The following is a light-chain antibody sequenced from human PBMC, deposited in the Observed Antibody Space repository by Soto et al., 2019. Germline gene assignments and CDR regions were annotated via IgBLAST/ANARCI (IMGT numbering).Light chain of an antibody. CDR2: LEGSGSY. CDR3: ETWDSNTRV. J-gene: IGLJ3*02. CDR1: SGHSSYI. Sequence: QSVLTQSSSASASLGSSVKLTCTLSSGHSSYIIAWHQQQPGKAPRYLMKLEGSGSYNKGSGVPDRFSGSSSGADRYLTISSPQSEDEADYYCETWDSNTRVFGGGTKLTVL. V-gene: IGLV4-60*03.